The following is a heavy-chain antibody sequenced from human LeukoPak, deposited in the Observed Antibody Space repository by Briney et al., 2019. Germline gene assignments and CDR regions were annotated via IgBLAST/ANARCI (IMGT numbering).Heavy chain of an antibody. J-gene: IGHJ4*02. Sequence: SETLSLTCTVSGDSISSRNIYWGWIRQAPGKGLEWIGIVYHSGSTYYNPSLETRVIISADTSKNQLSLWLSSVTAADTALYYCARHLYFYGSGSRYFDFWGQGTLVTVSS. CDR1: GDSISSRNIY. CDR3: ARHLYFYGSGSRYFDF. CDR2: VYHSGST. D-gene: IGHD3-10*01. V-gene: IGHV4-39*01.